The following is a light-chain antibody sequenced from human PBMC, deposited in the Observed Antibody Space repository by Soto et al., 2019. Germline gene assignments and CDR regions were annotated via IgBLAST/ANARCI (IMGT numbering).Light chain of an antibody. CDR2: DVS. V-gene: IGLV2-14*01. J-gene: IGLJ1*01. CDR3: SSYTSSSTLDYV. CDR1: SSDVGGYNY. Sequence: SVLAQPASVSGSPGQAITISCNGTSSDVGGYNYVSWYQQHPGKAPKLMIYDVSNRPSGVSNRFSGSKSGNTASLTISGLQAEDEADYYCSSYTSSSTLDYVFGTGTKVTV.